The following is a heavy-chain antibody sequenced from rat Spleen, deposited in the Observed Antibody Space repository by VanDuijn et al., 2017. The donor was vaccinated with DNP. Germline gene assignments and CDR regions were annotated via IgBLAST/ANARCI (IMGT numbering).Heavy chain of an antibody. CDR2: IRYDGGGT. D-gene: IGHD1-11*01. V-gene: IGHV5-20*01. CDR3: ATLTTEGIDLAY. CDR1: GFTFSDYY. J-gene: IGHJ3*01. Sequence: EVQLVESGGDLVQPGRSLKLFCAASGFTFSDYYMAWVRQAPTKDLEWVAYIRYDGGGTKYADSVKGRFTVSRDNAKNTQYLQMDSLRSEDTATYYCATLTTEGIDLAYWGQGTLVTVSS.